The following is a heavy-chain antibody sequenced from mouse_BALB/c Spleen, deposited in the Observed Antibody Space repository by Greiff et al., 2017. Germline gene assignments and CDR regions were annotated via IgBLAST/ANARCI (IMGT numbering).Heavy chain of an antibody. J-gene: IGHJ4*01. D-gene: IGHD2-3*01. Sequence: QGQLKESGPGLVAPSQSLSITCTVSGFSLTSYGVHWVRQPPGKGLEWLGVIWAGGSTNYNSALMSRLSISKDNSKSQVFLKMNSLQTDDTAMYYCARVQWLLPLYAMDYWGQGTSVTVSS. CDR3: ARVQWLLPLYAMDY. V-gene: IGHV2-9*02. CDR1: GFSLTSYG. CDR2: IWAGGST.